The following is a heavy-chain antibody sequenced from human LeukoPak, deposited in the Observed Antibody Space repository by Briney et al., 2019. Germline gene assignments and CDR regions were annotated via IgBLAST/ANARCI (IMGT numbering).Heavy chain of an antibody. J-gene: IGHJ3*02. V-gene: IGHV4-34*01. CDR2: INHSGST. Sequence: PSETLSLTCAVYGGSFSGYYWSWIRQPPGKGLEWIGEINHSGSTNYNPSLKSRVTISVDTSKNQFSLKLSSVTAADTAVYYCARDFGITGTTWQLGAFDIWGQGTMVTVSS. CDR3: ARDFGITGTTWQLGAFDI. D-gene: IGHD1-7*01. CDR1: GGSFSGYY.